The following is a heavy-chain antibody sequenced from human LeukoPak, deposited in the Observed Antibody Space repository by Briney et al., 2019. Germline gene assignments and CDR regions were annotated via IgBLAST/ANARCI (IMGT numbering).Heavy chain of an antibody. CDR2: ISYDGSNK. Sequence: GRSLRLSCAASGFTFSSYAMHWVRQAPGKGLEWVAVISYDGSNKYYADSVKGRFTISRDNSKNTLYLQMNSLRAEDTAVYYCARAPDTAMVQIDYWGQGTLVTVSS. J-gene: IGHJ4*02. CDR1: GFTFSSYA. V-gene: IGHV3-30-3*01. D-gene: IGHD5-18*01. CDR3: ARAPDTAMVQIDY.